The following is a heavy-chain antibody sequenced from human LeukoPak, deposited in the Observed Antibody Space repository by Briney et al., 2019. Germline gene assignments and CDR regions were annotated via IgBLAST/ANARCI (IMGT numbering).Heavy chain of an antibody. V-gene: IGHV5-51*01. D-gene: IGHD5-18*01. Sequence: GESLKISCKGSGYSFTNYWIAWVRQMPGEGLEWMGIIYPGDSDTRYSPSFQGQVTISADKSISTAYLQWSSLKASDTAMYYCARHVSGYSYDSPFDYWGQGTLVTVSS. CDR1: GYSFTNYW. CDR3: ARHVSGYSYDSPFDY. CDR2: IYPGDSDT. J-gene: IGHJ4*02.